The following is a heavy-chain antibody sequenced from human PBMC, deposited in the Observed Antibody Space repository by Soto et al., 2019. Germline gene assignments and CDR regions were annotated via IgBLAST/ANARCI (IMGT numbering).Heavy chain of an antibody. V-gene: IGHV4-34*01. J-gene: IGHJ6*02. CDR3: ARVRGLRLSFYYYYYYGMDV. CDR1: GGSFSGYY. D-gene: IGHD5-12*01. Sequence: SETLSLTCAVYGGSFSGYYWSWIRQPPGKGLEWIGEINHSGSTNYNPSLKSRVTISVDTSKNQFSLKLSSVTAADTAVYYCARVRGLRLSFYYYYYYGMDVWGQGTTVTVSS. CDR2: INHSGST.